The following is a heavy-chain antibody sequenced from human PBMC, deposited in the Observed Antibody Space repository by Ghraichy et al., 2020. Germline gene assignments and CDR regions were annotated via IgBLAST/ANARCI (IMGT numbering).Heavy chain of an antibody. V-gene: IGHV3-23*01. CDR2: ISSSGDET. Sequence: GESLNISCAASGFSFSSHGMSWVRQAPGKGPEWVSAISSSGDETFYADSVKGRLTISRDNSKNTLYLLMNSLRAEDTAVYYCAKIGERGIWYFDLWGRGTLVSVSS. J-gene: IGHJ2*01. CDR1: GFSFSSHG. CDR3: AKIGERGIWYFDL.